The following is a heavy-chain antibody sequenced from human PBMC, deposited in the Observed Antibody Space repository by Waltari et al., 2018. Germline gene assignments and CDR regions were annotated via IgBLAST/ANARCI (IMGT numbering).Heavy chain of an antibody. V-gene: IGHV4-59*01. CDR1: GGSISSYY. CDR2: IYYSGST. D-gene: IGHD6-13*01. Sequence: QVQLQESGPGLVKPSETLSLTCPVSGGSISSYYWSWIRQPPGKGLEWIGYIYYSGSTNYNPSLKSRVTISVDTSKNQFSLKLSSVTAADTAVYYCARDRGTGIAAASTSAFDIWGQGTMVTVSS. CDR3: ARDRGTGIAAASTSAFDI. J-gene: IGHJ3*02.